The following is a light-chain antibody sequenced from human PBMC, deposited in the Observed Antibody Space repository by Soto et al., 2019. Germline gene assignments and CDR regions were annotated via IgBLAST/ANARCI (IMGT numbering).Light chain of an antibody. Sequence: QSVLTQPPSASATPGQRVTISCSGSSSNIGSDFVFWYQQLPGTAPQLLIYRNNQRPSGVPDRFSGSKSGTSASLAISGLRSEDEAYYYCAAWDHLLSVWRIGGGTKRPVL. CDR2: RNN. CDR1: SSNIGSDF. J-gene: IGLJ2*01. CDR3: AAWDHLLSVWR. V-gene: IGLV1-47*01.